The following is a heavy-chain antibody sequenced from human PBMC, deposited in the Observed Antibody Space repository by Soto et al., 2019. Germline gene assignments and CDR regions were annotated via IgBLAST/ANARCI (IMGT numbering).Heavy chain of an antibody. CDR1: GFTFSSYA. V-gene: IGHV3-23*01. D-gene: IGHD2-2*01. Sequence: EVQLLESGGGLVQPGGSLRLSCAASGFTFSSYAMSWVRQAPGKGLEWVSAISGSGGSTYYADSVKGRFTISRDNSKNTLYLQMNSLRAEDTAVYYCAKERGYCSSTSCYPSRFDPWGQGTLVTVSS. CDR2: ISGSGGST. J-gene: IGHJ5*02. CDR3: AKERGYCSSTSCYPSRFDP.